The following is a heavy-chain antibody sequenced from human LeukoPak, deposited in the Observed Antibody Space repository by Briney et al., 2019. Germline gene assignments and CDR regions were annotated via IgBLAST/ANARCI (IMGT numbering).Heavy chain of an antibody. J-gene: IGHJ4*02. CDR2: IKQDASER. CDR1: GFTFSSYW. V-gene: IGHV3-7*01. Sequence: GGSLRLSCAASGFTFSSYWMTWVRQAPGKGLEWVANIKQDASERYYVDSVKGRFTISRDNAKNSLYLQMNSLRAKDTAVYYCATPTAGTWHFDYWGQGTLATVSS. CDR3: ATPTAGTWHFDY. D-gene: IGHD1-1*01.